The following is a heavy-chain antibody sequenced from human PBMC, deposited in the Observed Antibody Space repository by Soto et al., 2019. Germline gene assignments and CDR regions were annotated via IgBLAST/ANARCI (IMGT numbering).Heavy chain of an antibody. J-gene: IGHJ4*02. CDR3: ARWTSPSSGWYYFDY. CDR1: GGSISSYY. V-gene: IGHV4-59*08. CDR2: IYYSGST. Sequence: SETLSLTCTVSGGSISSYYWSWIRQPPGKGLEWIGYIYYSGSTNYNPSLKSRVTISVDTSKNQFSLKLSSVTAADTAVYYCARWTSPSSGWYYFDYWGQGTLVTVSS. D-gene: IGHD6-19*01.